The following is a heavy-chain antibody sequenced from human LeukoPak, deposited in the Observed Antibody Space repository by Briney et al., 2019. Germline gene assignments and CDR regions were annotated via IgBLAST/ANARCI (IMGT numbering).Heavy chain of an antibody. CDR1: GGTFSSYA. CDR3: ASNYYDSNGYYPHFDY. CDR2: IIPIFGTA. V-gene: IGHV1-69*05. J-gene: IGHJ4*02. D-gene: IGHD3-22*01. Sequence: ASVKVSCKASGGTFSSYAISWVRQAPGQGLEWMGGIIPIFGTANYAQKFQGRVTITTDESTSTAYMELSSLRSEDTAVYYCASNYYDSNGYYPHFDYWGQGTLVTVSS.